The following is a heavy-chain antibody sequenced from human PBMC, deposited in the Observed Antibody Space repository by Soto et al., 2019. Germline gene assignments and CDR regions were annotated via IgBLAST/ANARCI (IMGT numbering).Heavy chain of an antibody. CDR3: AKLKGNYGANFHDY. CDR1: GFTFSSYA. D-gene: IGHD4-17*01. Sequence: GGSLRLSCADSGFTFSSYAMSWVRQAPGKGLEWVSAISGSGGSTYYADSVKGRFTISRDNSKNTLYLQMNSLRAEDTAVYYCAKLKGNYGANFHDYWGQGTLVTVSS. CDR2: ISGSGGST. V-gene: IGHV3-23*01. J-gene: IGHJ4*02.